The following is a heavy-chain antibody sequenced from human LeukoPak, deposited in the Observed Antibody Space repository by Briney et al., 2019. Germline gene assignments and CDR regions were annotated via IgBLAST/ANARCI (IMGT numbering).Heavy chain of an antibody. CDR3: ARGPWGTGTTSTPFDY. CDR1: GFTFSSYS. J-gene: IGHJ4*02. Sequence: GGSLRLSCAASGFTFSSYSMNWVRQAPGKGLEWVSSISSSSSYIYYADSVKGRFTISRDNAKNSLYLQMNSLRAEDTAVYYCARGPWGTGTTSTPFDYWGQGTLVTVSS. D-gene: IGHD1-7*01. CDR2: ISSSSSYI. V-gene: IGHV3-21*01.